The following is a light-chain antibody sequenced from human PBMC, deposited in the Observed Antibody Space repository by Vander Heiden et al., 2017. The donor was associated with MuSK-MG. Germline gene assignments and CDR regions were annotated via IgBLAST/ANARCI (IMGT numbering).Light chain of an antibody. Sequence: SSELTQDPAVSVALGQPVRITCQGDSLRRYFASWYQQKPGQAPVLVIFGKNNWPSGIPDRFSGSSSGNTASLTITGAQAEDEADYFCASRDSSGYHLVFGGGTKLTVL. CDR3: ASRDSSGYHLV. J-gene: IGLJ2*01. CDR2: GKN. V-gene: IGLV3-19*01. CDR1: SLRRYF.